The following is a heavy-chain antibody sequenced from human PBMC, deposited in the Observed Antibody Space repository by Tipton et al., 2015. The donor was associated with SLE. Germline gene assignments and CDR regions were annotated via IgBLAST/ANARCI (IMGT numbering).Heavy chain of an antibody. CDR1: GGSISSHY. Sequence: TLSLTCTVSGGSISSHYWTWIRQTPGKGLEWIGRIYTSERTNYSPSLKSRVTISVDTSKNQFSLKLRSVTAADTAVYYCASQPYCSGGICYSDFDSWGQGTLVTVSS. D-gene: IGHD2-15*01. J-gene: IGHJ4*02. CDR2: IYTSERT. CDR3: ASQPYCSGGICYSDFDS. V-gene: IGHV4-4*08.